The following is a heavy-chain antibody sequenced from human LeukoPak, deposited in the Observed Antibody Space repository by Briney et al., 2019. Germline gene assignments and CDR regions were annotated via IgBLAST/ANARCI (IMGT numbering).Heavy chain of an antibody. CDR2: IYYSGST. V-gene: IGHV4-59*01. CDR1: GGSISGYY. CDR3: AREFTYYYDSSGHGLDP. J-gene: IGHJ5*02. D-gene: IGHD3-22*01. Sequence: SETLSLTCTVSGGSISGYYWSWIRQPPGKGLEWIGYIYYSGSTNYNPSLKSRVTISVDTSKNQFSLKLSSVTAADTAVYYCAREFTYYYDSSGHGLDPWGQGTLVTVSS.